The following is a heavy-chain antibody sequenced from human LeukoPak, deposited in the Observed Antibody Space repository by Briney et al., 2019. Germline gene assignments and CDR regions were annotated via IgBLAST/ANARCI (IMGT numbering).Heavy chain of an antibody. V-gene: IGHV5-51*01. D-gene: IGHD6-13*01. Sequence: GESLKISCKASGYSFTSYWIGWVRQMPGKGLEWMGIIYHVDSDTRYSPSFQGQVTISADKSISTAYLQWSSLKASDTAMYYCARPSYSSSWYDPFDYWGQGTLVTVSS. CDR2: IYHVDSDT. CDR3: ARPSYSSSWYDPFDY. J-gene: IGHJ4*02. CDR1: GYSFTSYW.